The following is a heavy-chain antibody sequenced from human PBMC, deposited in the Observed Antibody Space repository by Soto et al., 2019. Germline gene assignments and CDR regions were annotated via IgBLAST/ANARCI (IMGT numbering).Heavy chain of an antibody. J-gene: IGHJ5*02. D-gene: IGHD3-10*01. CDR3: AKGNATCRSGRASWFDP. Sequence: SETLSLTCPVYGGSFSGYYWSWIRQPPGKGLEWIGEINHSGSTNYNPSLKTRATISVDTSTNQSSLKLSSVTAADTAVYYCAKGNATCRSGRASWFDPWGQGTLVTVSS. CDR1: GGSFSGYY. CDR2: INHSGST. V-gene: IGHV4-34*01.